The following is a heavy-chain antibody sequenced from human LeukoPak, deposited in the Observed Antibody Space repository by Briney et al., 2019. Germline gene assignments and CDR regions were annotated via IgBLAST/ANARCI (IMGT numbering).Heavy chain of an antibody. V-gene: IGHV4-39*01. CDR1: GGSISIGDYY. Sequence: PSQTLSLTCTVSGGSISIGDYYCGWIRQPPGKGLEWIGSIYYSGTTYYNPSLRSRVTISVDTSKNQFSVKLSSVTAADTATYYCARHFRQLEAIDSWGQGTLVTVSS. CDR2: IYYSGTT. CDR3: ARHFRQLEAIDS. J-gene: IGHJ4*02. D-gene: IGHD6-6*01.